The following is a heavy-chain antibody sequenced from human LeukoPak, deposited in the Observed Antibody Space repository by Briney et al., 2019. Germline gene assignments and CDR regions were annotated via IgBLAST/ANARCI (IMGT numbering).Heavy chain of an antibody. CDR3: ARLGTAEGPLGDY. V-gene: IGHV3-7*01. D-gene: IGHD6-13*01. CDR1: GFTFSNYW. Sequence: PGGSLRLSCAASGFTFSNYWMSWVRQPPGKGLEWVANIKHDGSEKYCVDSVEGRFTISRDNAKNSLHLQMNSLRAEDTAVYYCARLGTAEGPLGDYWGQGTLVTVSS. J-gene: IGHJ4*02. CDR2: IKHDGSEK.